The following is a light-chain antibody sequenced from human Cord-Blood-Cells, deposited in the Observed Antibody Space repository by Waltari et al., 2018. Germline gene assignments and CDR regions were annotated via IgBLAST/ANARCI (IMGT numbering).Light chain of an antibody. V-gene: IGKV1-5*03. CDR3: QQYNSYPWT. Sequence: DIQMTQSPSTLSASVGDRVTITCRASQSISSWLAWYQQKPGKAPKLLIYKASSLESGVPSRFSGSGSGTELTLTISSLQPDDFATYYCQQYNSYPWTVGQGTKVEIK. J-gene: IGKJ1*01. CDR1: QSISSW. CDR2: KAS.